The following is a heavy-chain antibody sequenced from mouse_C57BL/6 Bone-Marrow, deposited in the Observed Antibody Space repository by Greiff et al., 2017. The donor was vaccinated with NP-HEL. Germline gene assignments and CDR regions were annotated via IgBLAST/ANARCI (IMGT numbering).Heavy chain of an antibody. D-gene: IGHD2-4*01. CDR2: IDPEGGDT. CDR1: GFTFTDYY. CDR3: TDYYDYDEGDAMDY. Sequence: EVQGVESGAELVRPGASVKLSCTASGFTFTDYYMHWVKQRPEQGLEWIGRIDPEGGDTEYAAKFQGKATMTADTSSNTAYLQLSSLTSEDTAVYYCTDYYDYDEGDAMDYWGQGTSVTVSS. J-gene: IGHJ4*01. V-gene: IGHV14-1*01.